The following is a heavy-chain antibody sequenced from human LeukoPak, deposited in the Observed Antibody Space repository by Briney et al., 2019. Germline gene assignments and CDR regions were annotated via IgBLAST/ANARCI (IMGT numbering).Heavy chain of an antibody. CDR3: AKDGPRQWLAKGVDNWFDP. D-gene: IGHD6-19*01. Sequence: PGGSLRLSCAASGFTFSSYSMNWVRQAPGKGLEWVSSISSSSSYIYYADSVKGRFTISRDNSKNTLYLQMNSLRAEDTAVYYCAKDGPRQWLAKGVDNWFDPWGQGTLVTVSS. CDR2: ISSSSSYI. J-gene: IGHJ5*02. V-gene: IGHV3-21*04. CDR1: GFTFSSYS.